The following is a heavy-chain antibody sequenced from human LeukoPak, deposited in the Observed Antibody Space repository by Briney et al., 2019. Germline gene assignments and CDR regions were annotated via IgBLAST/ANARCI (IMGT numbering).Heavy chain of an antibody. CDR2: IKQDGSEK. CDR1: GFTFSSYW. D-gene: IGHD6-13*01. V-gene: IGHV3-7*04. CDR3: ARGTIAAAGYYYFDY. J-gene: IGHJ4*02. Sequence: GGSLRLSCAASGFTFSSYWMSWVRQAPGKGLEWVANIKQDGSEKYYVDSVKGRFTISRDNAKNSLYLQMNSLRAEDTAVYYCARGTIAAAGYYYFDYWVQGTQVTVSS.